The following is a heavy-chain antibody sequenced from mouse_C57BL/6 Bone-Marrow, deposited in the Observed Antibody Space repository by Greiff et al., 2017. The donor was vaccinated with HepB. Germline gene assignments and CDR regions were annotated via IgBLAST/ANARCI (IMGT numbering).Heavy chain of an antibody. D-gene: IGHD2-1*01. CDR2: ISSGGDYI. CDR1: GFTFSSYA. CDR3: TRIYYGNPFDY. V-gene: IGHV5-9-1*02. J-gene: IGHJ2*01. Sequence: EVMLVESGEGLVNPGGSLKLSCAASGFTFSSYAMSWVRQTPEQRLEWVAYISSGGDYIYYADTVKGRFTISRDNARNTLYLQMSSLKSEDTAMYYCTRIYYGNPFDYWGQGTTLTVSS.